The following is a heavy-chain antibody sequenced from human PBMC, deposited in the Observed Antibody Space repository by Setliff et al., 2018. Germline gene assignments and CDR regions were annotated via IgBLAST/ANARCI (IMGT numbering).Heavy chain of an antibody. V-gene: IGHV3-23*01. CDR2: ISGSGGST. Sequence: GGSLRLSCAASGFTFSSYAMSWVRQAPGKGLEWVSAISGSGGSTYYADSVKGRFTISRDNSKNTLYLQMNSLRAEDTAIYYCARYDSSGYSENYYFDYWGQGTLVTVSS. CDR1: GFTFSSYA. D-gene: IGHD3-22*01. J-gene: IGHJ4*02. CDR3: ARYDSSGYSENYYFDY.